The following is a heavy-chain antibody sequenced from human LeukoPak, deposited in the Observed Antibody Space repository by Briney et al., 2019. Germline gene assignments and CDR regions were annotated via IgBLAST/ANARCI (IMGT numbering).Heavy chain of an antibody. D-gene: IGHD4-11*01. CDR1: GGSISSHY. J-gene: IGHJ4*02. V-gene: IGHV4-59*11. CDR2: IYYSGST. CDR3: ARLEYSTHFLQPNYFDY. Sequence: PSETLSLTCTVSGGSISSHYWSWIRQPPGKGLEWIGYIYYSGSTNYNPSLKSRVTISVDTSKNQFSLKLSSVTAADTAVYYCARLEYSTHFLQPNYFDYWGQRTLVTVSS.